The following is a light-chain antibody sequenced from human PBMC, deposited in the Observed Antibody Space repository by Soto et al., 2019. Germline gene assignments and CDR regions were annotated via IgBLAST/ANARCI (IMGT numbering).Light chain of an antibody. CDR3: QQYSSNVFT. V-gene: IGKV1-5*03. CDR2: RAS. J-gene: IGKJ2*01. CDR1: HFIDTW. Sequence: DIQMTQSPSSLSASVGDRVTITCWASHFIDTWVAWYQQKPGKAPKLLVYRASELQTGVPSRFSGGGSGTEFTLTISSLQPDDFGTYYCQQYSSNVFTFGRGTKLETK.